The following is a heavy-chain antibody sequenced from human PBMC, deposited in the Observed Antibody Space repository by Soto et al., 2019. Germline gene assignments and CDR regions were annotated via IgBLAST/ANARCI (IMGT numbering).Heavy chain of an antibody. V-gene: IGHV3-30*18. J-gene: IGHJ4*02. CDR3: TKGGTGPFDY. Sequence: QVQFMQSGGGVVQPGKSLRLSCAASGVTFSRYAMHWVRQAPGERLEWVAVVFFDGNYKNYGDSVKGRFTVSRDNSKNTTYLQMNGLRPEDTGVYYCTKGGTGPFDYWGQGSLVVVSS. D-gene: IGHD3-16*01. CDR2: VFFDGNYK. CDR1: GVTFSRYA.